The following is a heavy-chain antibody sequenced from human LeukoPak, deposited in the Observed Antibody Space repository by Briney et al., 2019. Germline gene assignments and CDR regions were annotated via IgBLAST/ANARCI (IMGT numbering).Heavy chain of an antibody. CDR1: GFTFSSYS. V-gene: IGHV3-21*01. CDR3: ARDRYYDSFGYYTGDP. D-gene: IGHD3-22*01. CDR2: ISSSSSYI. J-gene: IGHJ5*02. Sequence: PGGSLRLSCAASGFTFSSYSMNWVRQAPGKGLERVSSISSSSSYIYYADSVKGRFTVSRDNAKNSLYLQMNSLRAEDTAVYYCARDRYYDSFGYYTGDPWGQGTLVTVSS.